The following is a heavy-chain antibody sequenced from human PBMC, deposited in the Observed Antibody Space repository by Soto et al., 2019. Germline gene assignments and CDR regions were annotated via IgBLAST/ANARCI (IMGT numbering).Heavy chain of an antibody. V-gene: IGHV4-38-2*02. J-gene: IGHJ6*02. D-gene: IGHD1-26*01. Sequence: SETLSLTCTVSGYSISSGYYWGWIRQPPGKGLEWIGSIYHSGSTYYNPSLKSRVTISVDTSKNQFSLKLSSVTAADTAVYYCARYSGSYNYYYGMDVWGQGTTVTVSS. CDR1: GYSISSGYY. CDR2: IYHSGST. CDR3: ARYSGSYNYYYGMDV.